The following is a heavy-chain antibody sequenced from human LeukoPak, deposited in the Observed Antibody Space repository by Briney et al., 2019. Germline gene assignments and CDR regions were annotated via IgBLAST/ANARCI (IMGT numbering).Heavy chain of an antibody. CDR2: INPSGGST. D-gene: IGHD1-26*01. J-gene: IGHJ5*02. CDR3: ARDLSSGSPPSWFDP. V-gene: IGHV1-46*01. Sequence: ASVKVSCKASGYTFTSYGISWVRQAPGQGLEWMGIINPSGGSTSYAQKFQGRVTMTRDTSTSTVYMELSSLRSEDTAVYYCARDLSSGSPPSWFDPWGQGTLVTVSS. CDR1: GYTFTSYG.